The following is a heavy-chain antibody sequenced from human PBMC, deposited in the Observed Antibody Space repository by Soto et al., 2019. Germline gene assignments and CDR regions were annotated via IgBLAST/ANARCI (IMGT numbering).Heavy chain of an antibody. D-gene: IGHD6-19*01. J-gene: IGHJ3*01. CDR1: GDSISSSKW. CDR3: AYSPGWFRHDV. V-gene: IGHV4-4*02. Sequence: QVQLQESGPGLVKPSGTLSLTCAVSGDSISSSKWWTWVRQPPGKGLEWIGDTLHSGDTNYNPSLKGRIIISVDKYLNQLALELTSVTDADTAVYYCAYSPGWFRHDVWGQGTVVMVSP. CDR2: TLHSGDT.